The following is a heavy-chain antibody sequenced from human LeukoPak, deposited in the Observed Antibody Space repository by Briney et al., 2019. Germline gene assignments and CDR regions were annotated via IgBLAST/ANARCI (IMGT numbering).Heavy chain of an antibody. Sequence: SETLSLTCAVYGGSFSGYYWSWIRQPPGKGLEWIGEINHIGSTNYNPSLKSRVTISVDTSKNQFSLKLSSVTAADTAVYYCARLHLVRYFDWLLPPRNMDVWGKGTTVTISS. J-gene: IGHJ6*03. CDR3: ARLHLVRYFDWLLPPRNMDV. CDR1: GGSFSGYY. V-gene: IGHV4-34*01. CDR2: INHIGST. D-gene: IGHD3-9*01.